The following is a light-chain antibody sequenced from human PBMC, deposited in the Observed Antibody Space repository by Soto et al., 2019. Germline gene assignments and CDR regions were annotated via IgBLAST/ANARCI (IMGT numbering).Light chain of an antibody. Sequence: EIVLTQSPGTLSLSPGERATLSCRASQNISSRYLAWYQQKPGQAPRLLIYGASTRATGIPDRFSGSGSGTDYSITISRLEPEDFAVYYCQQYGSSPFTFGPGAKVDIK. CDR2: GAS. V-gene: IGKV3-20*01. CDR1: QNISSRY. CDR3: QQYGSSPFT. J-gene: IGKJ3*01.